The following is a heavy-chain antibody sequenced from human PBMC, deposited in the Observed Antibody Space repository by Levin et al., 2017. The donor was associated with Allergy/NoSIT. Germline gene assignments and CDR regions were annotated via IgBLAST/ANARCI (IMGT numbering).Heavy chain of an antibody. CDR2: TSDDGGNK. Sequence: SCTASGFSVSDYMMHWVRQAPGKGLEWVAVTSDDGGNKYYAESVKGRFTISRDHSKNTLYLQMNSLRPEDTAVYYCARDLPPYSGSYHFDYWGQGTLVTVSS. CDR1: GFSVSDYM. V-gene: IGHV3-30-3*01. D-gene: IGHD1-26*01. CDR3: ARDLPPYSGSYHFDY. J-gene: IGHJ4*02.